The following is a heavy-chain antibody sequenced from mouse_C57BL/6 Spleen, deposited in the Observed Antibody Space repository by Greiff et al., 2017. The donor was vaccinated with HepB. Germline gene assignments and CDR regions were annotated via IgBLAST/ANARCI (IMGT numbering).Heavy chain of an antibody. V-gene: IGHV5-17*01. CDR2: ISSGSSTI. CDR3: ARRELFYAMDY. Sequence: VQVVESGGGLVKPGGSLKLSCAASGFTFSDYGMHWVRQAPEKGLEWVAYISSGSSTIYYADTVKGRFTISRDNAKNTLFLQMTSLRSEDTAMYYCARRELFYAMDYWGQGTSVTVSS. J-gene: IGHJ4*01. CDR1: GFTFSDYG.